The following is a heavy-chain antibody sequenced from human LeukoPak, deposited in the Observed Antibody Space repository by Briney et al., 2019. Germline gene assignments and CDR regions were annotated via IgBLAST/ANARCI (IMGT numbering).Heavy chain of an antibody. J-gene: IGHJ4*02. CDR3: ARGTVTMVDY. D-gene: IGHD3-10*01. CDR1: GFTFSTYW. CDR2: INSDGSST. V-gene: IGHV3-74*01. Sequence: GGSLRLSCAASGFTFSTYWMHWVRQAPGKGLVWVSRINSDGSSTSYADSVKGRFTTSRDNSKNTLFLQMNSLRAGDTAVYYCARGTVTMVDYWGQGTLVTVSS.